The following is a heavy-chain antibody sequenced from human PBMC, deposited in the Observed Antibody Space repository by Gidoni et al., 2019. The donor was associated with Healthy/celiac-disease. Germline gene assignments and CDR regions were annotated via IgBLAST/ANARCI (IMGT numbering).Heavy chain of an antibody. J-gene: IGHJ4*02. D-gene: IGHD2-21*02. CDR2: ISYDGSNK. Sequence: QVQLVESGGGVVQPGRSLRLSCAASGFTFSSYGLHWVRQAPGKGLEWVAVISYDGSNKYYADSVKGRFTISRDNSKNTLYLQMNSLRAEDTAVYYCAKDTQTYCGGDCYSGGFDYWGQGTLVTVSS. CDR1: GFTFSSYG. V-gene: IGHV3-30*18. CDR3: AKDTQTYCGGDCYSGGFDY.